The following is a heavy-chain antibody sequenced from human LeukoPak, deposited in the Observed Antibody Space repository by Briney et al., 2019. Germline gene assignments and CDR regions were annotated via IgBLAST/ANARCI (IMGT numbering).Heavy chain of an antibody. J-gene: IGHJ4*02. V-gene: IGHV4-31*03. Sequence: PSEALSLTCTVSGGSISSGGYYWSWIRQHPGKGLEWIGYIYYSGSTYYNPSLKSRVTISVDTSKNQFSLKLSSVTAADTAVYYCARDRAPEGSYFDYWGQGTLSPSPQ. CDR1: GGSISSGGYY. CDR2: IYYSGST. D-gene: IGHD1-26*01. CDR3: ARDRAPEGSYFDY.